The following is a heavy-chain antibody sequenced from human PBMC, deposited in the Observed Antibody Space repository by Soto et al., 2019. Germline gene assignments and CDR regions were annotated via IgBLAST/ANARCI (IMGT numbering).Heavy chain of an antibody. Sequence: QVQLRESGPGLVKPSQTPTLTCSVSGASVAGGSYYWSWVRQPPGKGLDWIGYIPSGGWPFYNPSLTSRGTSSAYTSTKQHSLELTSVTGADTAVYYWARVTFSGYYFGLWGQGTLVTVSS. D-gene: IGHD5-12*01. CDR2: IPSGGWP. CDR3: ARVTFSGYYFGL. V-gene: IGHV4-30-4*01. J-gene: IGHJ4*02. CDR1: GASVAGGSYY.